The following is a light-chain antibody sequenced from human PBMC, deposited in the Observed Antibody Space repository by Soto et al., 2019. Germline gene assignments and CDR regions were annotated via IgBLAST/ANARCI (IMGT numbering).Light chain of an antibody. Sequence: DIPMTQSASTLSGSLGDRVTITCGASPTSSSCFAGYQQKQGKAPKLLIYKASTLKSGGPSRFSGSGYGADFTLTISSLQSEEFATYYCQQLCAYPSTFGGGTKVDIK. CDR3: QQLCAYPST. CDR1: PTSSSC. J-gene: IGKJ4*01. CDR2: KAS. V-gene: IGKV1-5*03.